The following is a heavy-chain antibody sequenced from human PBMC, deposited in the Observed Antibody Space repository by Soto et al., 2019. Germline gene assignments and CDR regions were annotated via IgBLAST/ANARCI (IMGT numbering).Heavy chain of an antibody. J-gene: IGHJ4*02. CDR1: GGSFSGYY. CDR3: ARGGPFPDRGVMQGAPIDY. CDR2: INHSGST. Sequence: SETLSLTCAVYGGSFSGYYWSWIRQPPGKGLEWIGEINHSGSTNYNPSLKSRVTISVDTSKNQFSLKLSSVTAADTAVYYCARGGPFPDRGVMQGAPIDYWGQGTLVTVSS. D-gene: IGHD3-10*01. V-gene: IGHV4-34*01.